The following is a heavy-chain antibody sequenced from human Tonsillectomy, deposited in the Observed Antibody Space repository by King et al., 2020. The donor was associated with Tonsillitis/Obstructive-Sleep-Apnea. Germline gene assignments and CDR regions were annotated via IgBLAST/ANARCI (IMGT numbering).Heavy chain of an antibody. CDR1: GFTFSSYW. V-gene: IGHV3-74*01. J-gene: IGHJ6*02. D-gene: IGHD1-1*01. Sequence: VQLVESGGGLVQPGGSLRLSCAASGFTFSSYWMHWVRQAPGKGLVWVSRINSDGSSTSYAESVKGRFTISRDNAKNTLYLQMNSLRAEDTAVYYCARDSGYPYYYYGMDVWGQGTTVTVSS. CDR3: ARDSGYPYYYYGMDV. CDR2: INSDGSST.